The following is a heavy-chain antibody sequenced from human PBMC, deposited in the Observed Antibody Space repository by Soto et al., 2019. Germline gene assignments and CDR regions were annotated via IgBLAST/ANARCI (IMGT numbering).Heavy chain of an antibody. Sequence: QVQLVQSGAEVKKPGSSVKVSCKASGGTFSSYAISWVRQAPGQGLEWMGGIIPIFGTANYAQKFQGRVTITADESTRTAYLELGRLRSGDTAVDYLAREQSSGYGWFDPWGQGTLVTVSS. CDR2: IIPIFGTA. CDR3: AREQSSGYGWFDP. CDR1: GGTFSSYA. D-gene: IGHD5-12*01. J-gene: IGHJ5*02. V-gene: IGHV1-69*01.